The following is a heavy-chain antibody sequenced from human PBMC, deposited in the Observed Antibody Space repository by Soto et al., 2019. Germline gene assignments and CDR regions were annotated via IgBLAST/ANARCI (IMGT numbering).Heavy chain of an antibody. CDR3: ARWPTVSRPTYGMDV. V-gene: IGHV1-69*01. CDR1: GGTFISYV. Sequence: QVLLVQSGAQVKNPVSSVKVSCKASGGTFISYVYNWVRQAPGQGLEWIGGIIPMFNITNFAQKFQGRITITADESTTTAYRELSSLRAEDTAVYYRARWPTVSRPTYGMDVWGQGTTVTVSS. D-gene: IGHD4-4*01. CDR2: IIPMFNIT. J-gene: IGHJ6*02.